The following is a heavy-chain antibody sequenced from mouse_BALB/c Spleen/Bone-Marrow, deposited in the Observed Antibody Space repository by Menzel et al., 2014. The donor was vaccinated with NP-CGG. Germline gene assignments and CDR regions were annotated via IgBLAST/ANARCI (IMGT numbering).Heavy chain of an antibody. CDR2: IFPGTGTT. CDR1: GYTFPNYW. V-gene: IGHV1S132*01. Sequence: QDQLQLSGAELVKAGASVKLSCKTSGYTFPNYWIQWVKQRPGQGLGWIGEIFPGTGTTYYNEKFKGKATLTIDTSSSTAYMQLSSRTSEDSAVYFCARHYDGSSDATDYWGQGTSVTVSA. CDR3: ARHYDGSSDATDY. D-gene: IGHD1-1*01. J-gene: IGHJ4*01.